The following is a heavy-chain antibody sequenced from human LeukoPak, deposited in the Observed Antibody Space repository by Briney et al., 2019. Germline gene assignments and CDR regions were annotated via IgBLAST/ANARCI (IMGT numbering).Heavy chain of an antibody. CDR2: IIPIFGTA. V-gene: IGHV1-69*13. J-gene: IGHJ6*02. CDR1: GGTFSSYA. Sequence: GASVKVSCTASGGTFSSYAISWVRQAPGQGLEWMGGIIPIFGTANYAQKFQGRVTITADESTSTAYMELSSLRSEDTAVYYCASMARGYYYYGMDVWGQGTTVTVSS. CDR3: ASMARGYYYYGMDV. D-gene: IGHD3-10*01.